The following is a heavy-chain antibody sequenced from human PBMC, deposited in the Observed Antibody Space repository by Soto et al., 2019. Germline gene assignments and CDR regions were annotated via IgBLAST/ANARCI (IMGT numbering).Heavy chain of an antibody. CDR2: INAGNGNT. CDR1: GYTFTSYA. V-gene: IGHV1-3*01. J-gene: IGHJ4*02. Sequence: ASVKVSCKASGYTFTSYAMHWVRQAPGQRLEWMGWINAGNGNTKYSQKFQGRVTITRDTSASTAYMEMSDLRAEDTAVYYCARDLGWAFDYWGRGTLVTVSS. D-gene: IGHD6-19*01. CDR3: ARDLGWAFDY.